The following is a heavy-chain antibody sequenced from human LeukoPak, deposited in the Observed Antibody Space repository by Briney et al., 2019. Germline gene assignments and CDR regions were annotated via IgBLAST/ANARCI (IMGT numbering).Heavy chain of an antibody. V-gene: IGHV4-39*07. D-gene: IGHD6-13*01. CDR3: ARDRDSSSWYYYYYYMDV. Sequence: SETLSLTCTVSGGSISSRSYYWGWIRQTPGKGLEWIGSIYYSGSTYYNPSLKSRVTISVDTSKNQFSLKLSSVTAADTAVYYCARDRDSSSWYYYYYYMDVWGKGTTVTVSS. J-gene: IGHJ6*03. CDR2: IYYSGST. CDR1: GGSISSRSYY.